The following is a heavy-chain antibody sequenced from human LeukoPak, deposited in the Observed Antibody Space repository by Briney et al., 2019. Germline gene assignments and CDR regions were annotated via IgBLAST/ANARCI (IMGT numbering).Heavy chain of an antibody. Sequence: SETLSLTCTVSGGSISSYYWSWMRQPAGKGLEWIGRIYTSGSTNYNPSLKSRATISVDKSKNQFSLKLSSVTAADTAVYYCARGLSIAAAGVFDYWGQGTLVTVSS. CDR1: GGSISSYY. D-gene: IGHD6-13*01. J-gene: IGHJ4*02. CDR2: IYTSGST. V-gene: IGHV4-4*07. CDR3: ARGLSIAAAGVFDY.